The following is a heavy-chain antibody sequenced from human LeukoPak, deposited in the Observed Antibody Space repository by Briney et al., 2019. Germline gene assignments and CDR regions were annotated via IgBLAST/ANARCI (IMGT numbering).Heavy chain of an antibody. D-gene: IGHD3-10*01. CDR3: ARAVYYGSGSSFDY. J-gene: IGHJ4*02. V-gene: IGHV4-34*01. Sequence: SETLSLTCAVYGGSFSGYYWSWIRRPPGKGLEWIGEINHSGSTNYNPSLKSRVTISVDTSKNQFSLKLSSVTAADTAVYYCARAVYYGSGSSFDYWGQGTLVIVSS. CDR2: INHSGST. CDR1: GGSFSGYY.